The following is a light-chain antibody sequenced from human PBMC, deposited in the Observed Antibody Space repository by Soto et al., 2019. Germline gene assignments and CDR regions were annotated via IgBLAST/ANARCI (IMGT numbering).Light chain of an antibody. J-gene: IGKJ1*01. V-gene: IGKV3-20*01. CDR1: QSLSSSY. CDR3: QQYGSSPPSWT. CDR2: GAS. Sequence: ETVLTQSPGTLSLSPGERATLSCRASQSLSSSYLAWYLQKPGQAPRLLIYGASSRATGIPDRFSGSGSGTDFTRTISRLEPEDFAVYYCQQYGSSPPSWTFGQGTKVEIK.